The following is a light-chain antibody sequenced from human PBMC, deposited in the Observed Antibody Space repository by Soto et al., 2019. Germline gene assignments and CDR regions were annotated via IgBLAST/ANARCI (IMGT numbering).Light chain of an antibody. CDR3: QQYGRT. CDR2: AAS. V-gene: IGKV3-20*01. J-gene: IGKJ5*01. Sequence: EIVLTQSPGTLSLSPGERPTLSCRASQSISTNYLAWYQQKPGQAPRLLLYAASNRVTGIPDRFSGSGSGTDFTLTINRLEPEDFALYYCQQYGRTFGQGTRLEIK. CDR1: QSISTNY.